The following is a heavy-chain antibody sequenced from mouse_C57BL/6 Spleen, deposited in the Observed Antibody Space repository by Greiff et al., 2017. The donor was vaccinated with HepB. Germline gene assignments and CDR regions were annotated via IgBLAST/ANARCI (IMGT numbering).Heavy chain of an antibody. CDR1: GYTFTSYW. CDR2: IDPSDSYT. J-gene: IGHJ4*01. V-gene: IGHV1-69*01. Sequence: QVQLKQPGAELVMPGASVKLSCKASGYTFTSYWMHWVKQRPGQGLEWIGEIDPSDSYTNYNQKFKGKSTLTVDKSSSTAYMQLSSLTSEDSAVYYCARSLDSSGYGAMDYWGQGTSVTVSS. D-gene: IGHD3-2*02. CDR3: ARSLDSSGYGAMDY.